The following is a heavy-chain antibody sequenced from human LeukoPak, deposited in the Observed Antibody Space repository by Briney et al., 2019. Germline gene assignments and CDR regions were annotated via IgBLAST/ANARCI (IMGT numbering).Heavy chain of an antibody. Sequence: ESGGSLRLSCAASGFTFSSYGMHWVRQAPGKGLEWVAFIRYDGSNKYYADSVKGRFTISRDNSKNTLYLQMNSLRAEDTAVYYCAKPYSGSSYSGTHFDFWGQGTLVTVSS. CDR2: IRYDGSNK. CDR1: GFTFSSYG. V-gene: IGHV3-30*02. J-gene: IGHJ4*02. CDR3: AKPYSGSSYSGTHFDF. D-gene: IGHD1-26*01.